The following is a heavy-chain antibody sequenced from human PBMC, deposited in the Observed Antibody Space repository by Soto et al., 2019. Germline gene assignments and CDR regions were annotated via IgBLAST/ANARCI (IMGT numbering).Heavy chain of an antibody. V-gene: IGHV3-66*01. CDR3: VSDPNYQDYDYIWGSYRYGPFGY. CDR1: GFTVSSNY. D-gene: IGHD3-16*02. CDR2: IHSDGST. Sequence: GGSLRLSCAASGFTVSSNYVSWVRQAPGKGLEWVSVIHSDGSTYYADSVKGRFTISRDTSKNTLYLQMNSPRAEDTAVYYCVSDPNYQDYDYIWGSYRYGPFGYWGQGTLVTVSS. J-gene: IGHJ4*02.